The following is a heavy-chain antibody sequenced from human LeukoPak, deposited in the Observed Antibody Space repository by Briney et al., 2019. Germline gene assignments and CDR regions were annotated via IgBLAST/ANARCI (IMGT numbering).Heavy chain of an antibody. Sequence: GTSVMVSCKASGFTFTSSAMQWVRQARGQRLEWIGWIVVGSGNTNYAQKFQERVTITRDMSTSTAYMELSSLRSEDTAVYYCAAVRGYCSSTSCYPSYYYYGMDVWGQGTTVTVSS. J-gene: IGHJ6*02. V-gene: IGHV1-58*02. CDR1: GFTFTSSA. D-gene: IGHD2-2*01. CDR3: AAVRGYCSSTSCYPSYYYYGMDV. CDR2: IVVGSGNT.